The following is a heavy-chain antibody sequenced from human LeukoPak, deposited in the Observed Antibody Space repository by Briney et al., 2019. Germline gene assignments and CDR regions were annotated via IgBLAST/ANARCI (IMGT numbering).Heavy chain of an antibody. CDR1: GGTFSSYA. CDR3: AREEYVSGTYVDD. V-gene: IGHV1-18*01. CDR2: INVHKGNT. D-gene: IGHD3-10*01. J-gene: IGHJ4*02. Sequence: ASVKVSCKASGGTFSSYAISWVRQAPGQGLEWIGWINVHKGNTNYAQRFPGRVTMTADTSTSTVYMELRSLRPDDTAVYYCAREEYVSGTYVDDWGQGTLVTVSS.